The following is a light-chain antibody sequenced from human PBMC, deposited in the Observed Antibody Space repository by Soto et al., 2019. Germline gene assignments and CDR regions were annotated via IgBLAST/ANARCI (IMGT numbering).Light chain of an antibody. Sequence: EIVMTQSPATLSVSPGERAILSCRASQSVGSNFAWYQQKPGQAPRLLIYGASTRATGIPARFSGSGSGTEFTLTISSLQSEDFAVYYCQQYNTWPVTFGQGTKLEIK. J-gene: IGKJ2*01. CDR2: GAS. V-gene: IGKV3-15*01. CDR3: QQYNTWPVT. CDR1: QSVGSN.